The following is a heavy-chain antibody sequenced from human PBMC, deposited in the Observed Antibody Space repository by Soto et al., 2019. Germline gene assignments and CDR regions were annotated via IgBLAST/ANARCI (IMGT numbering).Heavy chain of an antibody. Sequence: VGSLRLSCAASGFTFSSYAMHWVRQAPGKGLEWVAVISYDGSNKYYADSVKGRFTISRDNSKNTLYLQMNSLRAEDTAVYYCAKPTGTTPYYFDYWGQGTLVTVSS. CDR3: AKPTGTTPYYFDY. D-gene: IGHD1-7*01. CDR2: ISYDGSNK. V-gene: IGHV3-30*18. J-gene: IGHJ4*02. CDR1: GFTFSSYA.